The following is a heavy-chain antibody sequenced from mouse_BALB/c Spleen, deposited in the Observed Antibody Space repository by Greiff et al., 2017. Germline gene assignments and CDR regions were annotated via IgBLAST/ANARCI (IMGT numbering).Heavy chain of an antibody. Sequence: QVQLQQSGPGLVAPSQSLSITCTVSGFSLTSYGVHWVRQPPGKGLEWLGVLWAGGSTNYNSALMSRLSISKDNSKNQVFLKMNSLQTDDTAMYYCARAPHCYFDYWGQGTTLTVSS. J-gene: IGHJ2*01. CDR1: GFSLTSYG. V-gene: IGHV2-9*02. CDR2: LWAGGST. CDR3: ARAPHCYFDY.